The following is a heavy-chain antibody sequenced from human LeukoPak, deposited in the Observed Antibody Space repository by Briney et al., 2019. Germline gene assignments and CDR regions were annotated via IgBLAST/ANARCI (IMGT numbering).Heavy chain of an antibody. CDR3: ARGAILDYYGSGSYYWFDP. CDR1: GGSFSGYY. CDR2: INHSGST. Sequence: SETLSLTCAVYGGSFSGYYWSWIRQPPGKGLEWIGEINHSGSTNYNPSLKSRVTISVDTSKNQFSLKLSSVTAADTAVYYCARGAILDYYGSGSYYWFDPWGQGTLVTISS. D-gene: IGHD3-10*01. V-gene: IGHV4-34*01. J-gene: IGHJ5*02.